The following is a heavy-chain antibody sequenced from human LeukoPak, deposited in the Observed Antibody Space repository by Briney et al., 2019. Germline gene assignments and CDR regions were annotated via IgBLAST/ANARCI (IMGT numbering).Heavy chain of an antibody. CDR2: INPSGGST. Sequence: GASVKLSCKASGYTFTSYYMHWVRQAPGQGLEWMGIINPSGGSTSYAQKFQGRVTMTRDTSTSTVYMELSSLRSEDTAVYYCARFTVTNYYFDYWGQGTLVTVSS. J-gene: IGHJ4*02. V-gene: IGHV1-46*01. D-gene: IGHD4-17*01. CDR1: GYTFTSYY. CDR3: ARFTVTNYYFDY.